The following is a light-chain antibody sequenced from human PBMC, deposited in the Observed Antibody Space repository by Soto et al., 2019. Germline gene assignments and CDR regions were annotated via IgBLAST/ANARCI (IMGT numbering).Light chain of an antibody. J-gene: IGKJ4*01. CDR3: QQYANLPLT. CDR1: QNVLYSSNNKNY. V-gene: IGKV4-1*01. Sequence: DLVLTRSPDSLAISLGESATINCKSSQNVLYSSNNKNYLAWYQQKPGKAPKLLIYDASNLETGVPSRFSGSGSGTDFTFTISSLQPEDFATYYCQQYANLPLTFGGGAKVDI. CDR2: DAS.